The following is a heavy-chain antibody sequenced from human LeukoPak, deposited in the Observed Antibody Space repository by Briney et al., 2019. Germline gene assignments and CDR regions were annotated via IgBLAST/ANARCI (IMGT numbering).Heavy chain of an antibody. CDR3: ARAPGAGYYDSSGYDLDAFDI. CDR2: IYYSGST. CDR1: GGSISSYY. Sequence: SETLSLTCTVSGGSISSYYWSWIRQPPGKGLEWIGYIYYSGSTNYNPSLKSRVTISVDTSKNQFSLKLSSVTAADTAVYYCARAPGAGYYDSSGYDLDAFDIWGQGTMVTVSS. V-gene: IGHV4-59*01. J-gene: IGHJ3*02. D-gene: IGHD3-22*01.